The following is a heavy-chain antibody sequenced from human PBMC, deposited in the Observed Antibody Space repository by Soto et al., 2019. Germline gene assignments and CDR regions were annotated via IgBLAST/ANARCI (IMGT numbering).Heavy chain of an antibody. Sequence: PEKLRVPYAVSGYSISRGYYWGWIRQPPGKGLEWIGSIYHSGSTYYNPSLESRVTISVDTSKNQFSLKLSSVTAADTAVYYCARDGTYFYFWSGSYINYYYAMDVRGQCTTVT. J-gene: IGHJ6*02. CDR3: ARDGTYFYFWSGSYINYYYAMDV. V-gene: IGHV4-38-2*02. CDR2: IYHSGST. D-gene: IGHD3-3*01. CDR1: GYSISRGYY.